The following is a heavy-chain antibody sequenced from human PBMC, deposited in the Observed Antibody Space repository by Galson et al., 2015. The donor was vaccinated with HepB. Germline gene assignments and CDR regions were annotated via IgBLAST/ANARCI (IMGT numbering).Heavy chain of an antibody. J-gene: IGHJ4*02. Sequence: LTCAVSGDSISNDRWWSWVRQPPGEGLEWIGEAYHSGGTNYRPSLKSRVTISVDKSKNQFSLKLTSVTAADPAVYYWARAKEGRGYFDYWGQGTLVTVSS. V-gene: IGHV4-4*02. CDR2: AYHSGGT. CDR1: GDSISNDRW. D-gene: IGHD3-10*01. CDR3: ARAKEGRGYFDY.